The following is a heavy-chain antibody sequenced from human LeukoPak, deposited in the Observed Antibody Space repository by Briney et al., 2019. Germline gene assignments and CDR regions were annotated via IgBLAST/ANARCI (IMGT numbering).Heavy chain of an antibody. V-gene: IGHV3-21*01. D-gene: IGHD3-9*01. CDR1: GFTFSSYS. CDR3: SRRENDILTPWAMDV. J-gene: IGHJ6*02. CDR2: ISSSSSYI. Sequence: GGSLRLSCAASGFTFSSYSMNWVRQAPGEGLEWVSSISSSSSYIYYTDSVKGRFTISRDNAKNSLYLQMNSLRAEDTAVYYCSRRENDILTPWAMDVWGQGTTVTVSS.